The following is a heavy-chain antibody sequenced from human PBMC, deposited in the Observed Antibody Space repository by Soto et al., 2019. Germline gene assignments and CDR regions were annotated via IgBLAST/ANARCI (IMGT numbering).Heavy chain of an antibody. J-gene: IGHJ6*03. CDR2: IRGKTNGYAT. Sequence: PGGSLRLSCAASGFTFSASAMHWVRQASGKGLEWVGRIRGKTNGYATVTVASVKGRFTISRDDSKNTAYLQMDSLQTEDTAIYYCTRDYGEKRGTDYYYYSYMDVWGKGTPVTVSS. D-gene: IGHD4-17*01. CDR1: GFTFSASA. CDR3: TRDYGEKRGTDYYYYSYMDV. V-gene: IGHV3-73*01.